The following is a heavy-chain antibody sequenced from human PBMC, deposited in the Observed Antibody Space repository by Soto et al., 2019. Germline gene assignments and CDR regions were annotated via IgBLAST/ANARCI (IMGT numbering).Heavy chain of an antibody. CDR3: AREKPYSSSWYHDY. Sequence: QVQLQQWGAGLLKPSETLSLTCAVYGGSFSGYYWSWIRQPPGKALEWIGEINHSGSTNYNPSLKSRVTISVHTSKNQFSLKLSSVTAADTAVYYCAREKPYSSSWYHDYWGQGTLVTVSS. V-gene: IGHV4-34*01. J-gene: IGHJ4*02. CDR2: INHSGST. D-gene: IGHD6-13*01. CDR1: GGSFSGYY.